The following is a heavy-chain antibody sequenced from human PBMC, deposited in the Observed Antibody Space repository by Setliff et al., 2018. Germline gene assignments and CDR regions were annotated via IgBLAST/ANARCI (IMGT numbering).Heavy chain of an antibody. CDR3: ARDVGGEGYFDS. Sequence: PSETLSLTCTVSGDSIFSTSSYWGWFRQSPGKRLEWLGTIYHTGATFDSPSLKSRVTLSVDTPKNQFSLELTSVTAADAAVYYCARDVGGEGYFDSWGQGTPVTVSS. CDR1: GDSIFSTSSY. J-gene: IGHJ4*02. D-gene: IGHD3-10*01. V-gene: IGHV4-39*07. CDR2: IYHTGAT.